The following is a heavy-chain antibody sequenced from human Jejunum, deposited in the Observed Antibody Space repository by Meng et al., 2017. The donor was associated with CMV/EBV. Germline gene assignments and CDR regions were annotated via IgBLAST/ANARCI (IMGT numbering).Heavy chain of an antibody. D-gene: IGHD1-26*01. J-gene: IGHJ4*02. CDR3: APGFRSWSGSYSS. V-gene: IGHV4-34*01. CDR1: GGPFSGY. CDR2: ITHSGST. Sequence: QGAAGLCKPLVTLSLTGGVYGGPFSGYWSWVRQPPGKGLEWIGEITHSGSTNYNVSLKSRVTISIDTSKNQFSLKLSSVTATDTAVYYCAPGFRSWSGSYSSWGQGTLVTVSS.